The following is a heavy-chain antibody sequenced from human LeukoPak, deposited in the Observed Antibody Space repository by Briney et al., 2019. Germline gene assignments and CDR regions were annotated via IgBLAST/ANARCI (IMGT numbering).Heavy chain of an antibody. CDR2: ISWNSNNI. CDR1: GFTFDDYA. CDR3: AKVAGDRNYFDY. D-gene: IGHD4-17*01. Sequence: PGGSLRLSCAASGFTFDDYAMHWVRHAPGKGLEWVSGISWNSNNIDYADSAKGRFTISREKAKNSLYLQMNSLRADDTALYYCAKVAGDRNYFDYWGQGTLVTVSS. V-gene: IGHV3-9*01. J-gene: IGHJ4*02.